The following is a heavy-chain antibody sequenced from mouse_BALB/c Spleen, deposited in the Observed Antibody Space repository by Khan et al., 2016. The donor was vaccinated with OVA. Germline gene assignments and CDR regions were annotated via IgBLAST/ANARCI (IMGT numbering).Heavy chain of an antibody. D-gene: IGHD2-3*01. CDR2: IDPFSGGT. J-gene: IGHJ3*01. V-gene: IGHV1S135*01. Sequence: VQLQQSGPELMKPGASVKISCKASGYSFTSYYIHWVMQSHGKSLEWIGYIDPFSGGTTYNQKFKGKATLTVDKSSSTAYIHLSSLTSEDSAVYYCTRHGYFAWFTYWGQGTLVTVSA. CDR1: GYSFTSYY. CDR3: TRHGYFAWFTY.